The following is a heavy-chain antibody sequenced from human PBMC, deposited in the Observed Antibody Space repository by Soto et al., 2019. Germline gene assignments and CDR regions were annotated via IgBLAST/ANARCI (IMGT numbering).Heavy chain of an antibody. V-gene: IGHV4-34*01. J-gene: IGHJ4*02. D-gene: IGHD3-22*01. Sequence: QVQLQQWGAGLLKPSETLSLTCAVYGGSFSGYYWSWIRQPPGKGLEWIGEINHSGSTNYNPSLKSRVTISVETSKNQFSLKLSSVTAADTAVYYCARSARDYYDSSGLTTPTFDYWGQGTLVTVSS. CDR3: ARSARDYYDSSGLTTPTFDY. CDR2: INHSGST. CDR1: GGSFSGYY.